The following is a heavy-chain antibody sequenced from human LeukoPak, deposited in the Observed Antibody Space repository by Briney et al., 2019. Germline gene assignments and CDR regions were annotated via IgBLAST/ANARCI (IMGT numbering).Heavy chain of an antibody. CDR3: AKSQFGGVFDGFDI. CDR1: GFTFSNYG. J-gene: IGHJ3*02. Sequence: GGSLRLSCEASGFTFSNYGMNWVRQAPGKRLEWVSAISGSGASTYYADSVKGQFTISRDNSKNTLYVQMNSLRAEDTAVYYCAKSQFGGVFDGFDIWGQGTMVTVSS. CDR2: ISGSGAST. V-gene: IGHV3-23*01. D-gene: IGHD3-16*01.